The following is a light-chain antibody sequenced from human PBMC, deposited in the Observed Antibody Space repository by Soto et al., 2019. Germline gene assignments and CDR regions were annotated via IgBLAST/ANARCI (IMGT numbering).Light chain of an antibody. CDR2: DAS. J-gene: IGKJ5*01. Sequence: ERVMTQSPATLSVSPGERATLSCSSSQSVRSKLAWYQQKPGQAPRLLIYDASTRATGIPARFSGSGSGTEFTLTISSLQSEDFAVYYCQQYNNWPPITFGQGTRLEIK. CDR1: QSVRSK. CDR3: QQYNNWPPIT. V-gene: IGKV3-15*01.